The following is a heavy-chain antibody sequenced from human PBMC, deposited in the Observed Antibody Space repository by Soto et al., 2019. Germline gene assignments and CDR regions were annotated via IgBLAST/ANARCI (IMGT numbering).Heavy chain of an antibody. CDR3: AKEGVTIFGVDPGRLYYFDY. D-gene: IGHD3-3*01. Sequence: GGSLRLSCAASGFTFSSYAMSWVRQAPGKGLEWVSAISGSGGSTYYADSVKGRFTISRDNSKNTLYLQMNSLRAEDTAVYYCAKEGVTIFGVDPGRLYYFDYWGQGTLVTVSS. CDR1: GFTFSSYA. CDR2: ISGSGGST. J-gene: IGHJ4*02. V-gene: IGHV3-23*01.